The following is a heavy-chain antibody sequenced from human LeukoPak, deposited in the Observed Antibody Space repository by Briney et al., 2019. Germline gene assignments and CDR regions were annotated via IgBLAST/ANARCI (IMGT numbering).Heavy chain of an antibody. J-gene: IGHJ6*02. Sequence: PGGSLRLSCAASGFTFNDYYMSWIRQAPGKGLEWLSYINIVGTNTHYADSVKGRFTISRDNSKNTLYLQMNSLREEDTAVYYCAKDLQSRFGESPYYYGMDVWGQGTRVTVTS. CDR2: INIVGTNT. CDR3: AKDLQSRFGESPYYYGMDV. V-gene: IGHV3-11*05. CDR1: GFTFNDYY. D-gene: IGHD3-10*01.